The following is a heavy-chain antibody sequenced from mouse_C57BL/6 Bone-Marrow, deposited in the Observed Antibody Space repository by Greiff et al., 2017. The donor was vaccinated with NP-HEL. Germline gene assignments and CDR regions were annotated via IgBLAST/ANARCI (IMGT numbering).Heavy chain of an antibody. CDR3: ARSTTVVPLDY. CDR2: IDPYDSYT. D-gene: IGHD1-1*01. J-gene: IGHJ2*01. CDR1: GYTFTSYW. V-gene: IGHV1-69*01. Sequence: VQLQQPGAELVMPGASVKLSCKASGYTFTSYWMHWVKQRPGQGLEWIGEIDPYDSYTNYNQKFKGKSTLTVDKSSSTAYMQLSSLTSEDSAVYYCARSTTVVPLDYWGQGTTLTVSS.